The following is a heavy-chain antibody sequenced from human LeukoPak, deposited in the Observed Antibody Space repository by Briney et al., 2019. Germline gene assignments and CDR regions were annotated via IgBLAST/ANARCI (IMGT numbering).Heavy chain of an antibody. CDR2: ITSTSTYI. V-gene: IGHV3-21*01. J-gene: IGHJ1*01. D-gene: IGHD6-19*01. CDR3: ARVDNNGLYSEYFDH. CDR1: GFTFSSYS. Sequence: GGSLRLSCGASGFTFSSYSMNWVRQAPGKGLEWVSSITSTSTYIYYGDSVKGRFTTSRDNAKNSLFLQMHSLRAEDTAVYYCARVDNNGLYSEYFDHWGQGTLVIVSS.